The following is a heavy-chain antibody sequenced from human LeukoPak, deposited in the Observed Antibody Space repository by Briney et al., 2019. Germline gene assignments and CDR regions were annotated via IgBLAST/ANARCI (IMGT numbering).Heavy chain of an antibody. Sequence: PGGSLRLSCAASGFTFSSYSMNWVRQAPGKGLEWVSYISSSSSTIYYADSVKGRFTISRDNAKNSLYLQMNSLRAEDTAVYYCARWQDYCSSTSCYWTSGYYYGMDVWGQGTTVTVSS. J-gene: IGHJ6*02. D-gene: IGHD2-2*01. CDR3: ARWQDYCSSTSCYWTSGYYYGMDV. V-gene: IGHV3-48*01. CDR1: GFTFSSYS. CDR2: ISSSSSTI.